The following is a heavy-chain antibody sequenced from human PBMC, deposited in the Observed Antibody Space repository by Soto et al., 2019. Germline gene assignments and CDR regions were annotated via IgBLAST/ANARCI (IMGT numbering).Heavy chain of an antibody. J-gene: IGHJ4*02. V-gene: IGHV3-74*01. D-gene: IGHD2-15*01. CDR2: INSDGSST. CDR3: ASVPWWCRGGSCYDY. Sequence: GGSLRLSCAASGFTFSSYWMHWVRQAPGKGLVWVSRINSDGSSTSYADSVKGRFTISRDNAKNTLYLQMNSLRAEDTAVYYCASVPWWCRGGSCYDYWGQGTLVTVSS. CDR1: GFTFSSYW.